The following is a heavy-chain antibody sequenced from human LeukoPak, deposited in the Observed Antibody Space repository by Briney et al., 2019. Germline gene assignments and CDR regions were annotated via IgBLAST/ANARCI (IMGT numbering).Heavy chain of an antibody. V-gene: IGHV1-69*13. CDR3: ARWRTVQLERQYYFDY. Sequence: ASVKVSCKASGGTFSSYAISWVRQAPGRGLEWMGGIIPIFGTANYAQKFQGRVTITADESTSTAYMELSSPRSEDTAVYYCARWRTVQLERQYYFDYWGQGTLVTVSS. J-gene: IGHJ4*02. CDR2: IIPIFGTA. CDR1: GGTFSSYA. D-gene: IGHD1-1*01.